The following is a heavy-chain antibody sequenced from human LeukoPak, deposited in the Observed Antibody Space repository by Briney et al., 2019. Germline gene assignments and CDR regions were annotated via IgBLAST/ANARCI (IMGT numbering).Heavy chain of an antibody. V-gene: IGHV3-74*01. Sequence: GGSLSPSWPAPGSTFTNYWSPWFRQAPGKGLVWVSGINHDGTGTYYADSVKGRFTISRDNAKNTVDLQMNGLRAEDTTVYYCATVSEYWGQGTLVTVSS. CDR2: INHDGTGT. J-gene: IGHJ4*02. CDR1: GSTFTNYW. CDR3: ATVSEY.